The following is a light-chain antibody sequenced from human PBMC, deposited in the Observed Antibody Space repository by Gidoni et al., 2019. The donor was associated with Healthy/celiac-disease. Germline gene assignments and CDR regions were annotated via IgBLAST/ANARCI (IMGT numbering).Light chain of an antibody. Sequence: QSALTQPASVSGSPGQSITISCTGTSSDVCGYNYVSWYQQHPGKAPKLMSYDVSNRPSGVSNRFSGSKSGNTASLTISGLQAEDEADYYCSSYTSSSTRVFGGGTKLPVL. CDR2: DVS. J-gene: IGLJ3*02. CDR3: SSYTSSSTRV. V-gene: IGLV2-14*03. CDR1: SSDVCGYNY.